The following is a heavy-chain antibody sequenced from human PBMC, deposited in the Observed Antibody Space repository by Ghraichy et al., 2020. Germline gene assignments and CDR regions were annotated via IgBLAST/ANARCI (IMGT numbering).Heavy chain of an antibody. V-gene: IGHV3-21*01. D-gene: IGHD3-3*01. J-gene: IGHJ4*02. CDR3: AREDPHYDFWSGYYTTPVDY. CDR2: ISSSSYI. CDR1: GFTFSSYS. Sequence: GGSLRLSCAASGFTFSSYSMNWVRQALGKGLEWVSSISSSSYIYYADSVKGRFTISRDNAKNSLYLQMNSLRAEDTAVYYCAREDPHYDFWSGYYTTPVDYWGQGTLVTVSS.